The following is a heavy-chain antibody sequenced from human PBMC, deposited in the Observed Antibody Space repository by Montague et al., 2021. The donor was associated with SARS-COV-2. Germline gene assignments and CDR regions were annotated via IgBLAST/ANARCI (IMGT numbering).Heavy chain of an antibody. D-gene: IGHD3-16*01. CDR1: GFTFSAYW. J-gene: IGHJ5*02. CDR3: AKSDYFDP. CDR2: IRSDGSAT. Sequence: SLRLSCAASGFTFSAYWMSWLRQAPGKGLVWVSRIRSDGSATKYVDSVKGRFTISRDNAKNTLYLQMNSLRVEDTGVYYCAKSDYFDPWGQGTLVTVSS. V-gene: IGHV3-74*03.